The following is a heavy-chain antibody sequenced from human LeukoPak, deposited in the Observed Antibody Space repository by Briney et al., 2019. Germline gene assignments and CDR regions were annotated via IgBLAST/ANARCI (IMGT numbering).Heavy chain of an antibody. CDR2: ISHDDKNR. Sequence: GGSLRLSCAAAGFTFTSYAFHWVRQAPGKGLEWVTVISHDDKNRYYADSVKGRFTISRDNSKNTVYLQMNSLRAEDTAVYYCARDQAYYDSSGYAWYFDYWGQGTLVTVSS. CDR1: GFTFTSYA. D-gene: IGHD3-22*01. V-gene: IGHV3-30*04. J-gene: IGHJ4*02. CDR3: ARDQAYYDSSGYAWYFDY.